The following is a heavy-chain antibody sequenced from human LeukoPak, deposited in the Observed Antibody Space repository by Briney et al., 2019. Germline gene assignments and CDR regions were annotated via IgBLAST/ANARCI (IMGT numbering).Heavy chain of an antibody. CDR2: IKQDGSEK. Sequence: GGSLRLSCAASGITLSVYWMSWVRQAPGKGLEWVANIKQDGSEKYYRDSVQGRFTISRDNAKNSLYLQMNSLRAEDTAVYYCARSGSGYFDYWGQGSLATVSS. CDR3: ARSGSGYFDY. J-gene: IGHJ4*02. V-gene: IGHV3-7*01. CDR1: GITLSVYW.